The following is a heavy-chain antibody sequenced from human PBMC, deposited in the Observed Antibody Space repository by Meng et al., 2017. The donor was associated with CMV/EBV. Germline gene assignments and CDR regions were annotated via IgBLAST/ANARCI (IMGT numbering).Heavy chain of an antibody. J-gene: IGHJ4*02. D-gene: IGHD2-15*01. CDR2: IYPGDSDT. CDR1: GYSFTSYW. Sequence: GESLKISCKGSGYSFTSYWIGWVRQMPGKGLEWMGIIYPGDSDTRYSPSFQGQVPISADKSNSTAYLQWSSLKASDTAMYYSARHKCSGGSCYSGSDYWGQGTLVTVSS. CDR3: ARHKCSGGSCYSGSDY. V-gene: IGHV5-51*01.